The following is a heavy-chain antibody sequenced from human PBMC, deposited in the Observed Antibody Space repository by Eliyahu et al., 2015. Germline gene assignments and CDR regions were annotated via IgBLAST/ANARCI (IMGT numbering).Heavy chain of an antibody. CDR1: GYRFTTYW. CDR3: ARRRTDYHYGMDV. Sequence: EVQLVQSGAEVKKPGESLKISCKGSGYRFTTYWIGWVRQMPGKGLEWMGIIYPGDSDTTYSPSFQGQVTISADKSISTAYLQWSSLKASDTAIYYCARRRTDYHYGMDVWGQGTTVTVSS. J-gene: IGHJ6*02. V-gene: IGHV5-51*01. CDR2: IYPGDSDT.